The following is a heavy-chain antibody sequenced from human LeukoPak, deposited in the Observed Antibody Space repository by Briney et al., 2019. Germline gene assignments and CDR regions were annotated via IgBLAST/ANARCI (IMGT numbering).Heavy chain of an antibody. J-gene: IGHJ6*02. Sequence: ASVKVSCKASGYTFTNFGTTWVRQAPGQGLEWMGWISVYNGNTKYAQKLQGRVTMTTDTSTNTAYMELRSLRSDDTAVYHCARTICCGGSCSTPQYYFYGLDVWGQGTTVTVSS. D-gene: IGHD2-15*01. CDR3: ARTICCGGSCSTPQYYFYGLDV. V-gene: IGHV1-18*01. CDR2: ISVYNGNT. CDR1: GYTFTNFG.